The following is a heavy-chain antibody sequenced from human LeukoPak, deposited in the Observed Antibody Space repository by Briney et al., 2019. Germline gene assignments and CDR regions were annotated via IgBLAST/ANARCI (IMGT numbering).Heavy chain of an antibody. CDR1: GGSLSGYY. J-gene: IGHJ4*02. V-gene: IGHV4-34*01. CDR2: INHSGST. CDR3: ARGRRLITFGGVIAHPYFDY. D-gene: IGHD3-16*02. Sequence: SETLSLTCAVYGGSLSGYYWSWIRQPPGKGLEWIGEINHSGSTNYNPSLKSRVTISVDTSKNQFSLKLSSVTAADTAVYYCARGRRLITFGGVIAHPYFDYWGQGTLVTVSS.